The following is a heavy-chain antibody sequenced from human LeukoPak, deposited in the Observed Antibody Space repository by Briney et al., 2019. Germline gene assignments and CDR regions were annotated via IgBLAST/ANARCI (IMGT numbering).Heavy chain of an antibody. CDR1: GGSVSDYY. Sequence: PSETLSLTCTISGGSVSDYYWSWIRQSPGKGLEWIGYIYYTGSTTYNPSLKSRVTISADTSKNQFSLKLSSVTAADTAVYYCASRKLGNDYWGQGTLVTGSS. D-gene: IGHD7-27*01. CDR3: ASRKLGNDY. CDR2: IYYTGST. V-gene: IGHV4-59*02. J-gene: IGHJ4*02.